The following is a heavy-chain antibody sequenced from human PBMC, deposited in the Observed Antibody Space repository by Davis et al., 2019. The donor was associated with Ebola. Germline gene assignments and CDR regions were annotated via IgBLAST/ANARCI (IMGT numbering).Heavy chain of an antibody. Sequence: SGPTLVKPAQSLMLTCTFSGFSLKTSGVGVGWVRQAPGKALKWLAFIYWDDDKRYSPTLKSRLSVSKDTSNNQVVFIMTNMDPVDTATYYCAHIMISFGGVERLDAFDVWGQGTMITVSS. CDR1: GFSLKTSGVG. D-gene: IGHD3-16*01. V-gene: IGHV2-5*02. CDR2: IYWDDDK. CDR3: AHIMISFGGVERLDAFDV. J-gene: IGHJ3*01.